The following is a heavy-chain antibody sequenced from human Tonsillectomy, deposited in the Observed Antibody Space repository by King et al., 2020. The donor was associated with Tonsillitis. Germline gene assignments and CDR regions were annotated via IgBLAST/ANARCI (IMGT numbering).Heavy chain of an antibody. Sequence: VQLVESGGGLVQPGGSLRFSCAASGFTFSDHYMDGVLQAPGKGLDWVGRCRNQANSYTTEYAASVKGGFTISRDDSKNSLYLQMNSLKTEDTAGYYCARGDRSGYSIDYWGQGTLVTVSS. CDR1: GFTFSDHY. CDR3: ARGDRSGYSIDY. D-gene: IGHD3-3*01. CDR2: CRNQANSYTT. V-gene: IGHV3-72*01. J-gene: IGHJ4*02.